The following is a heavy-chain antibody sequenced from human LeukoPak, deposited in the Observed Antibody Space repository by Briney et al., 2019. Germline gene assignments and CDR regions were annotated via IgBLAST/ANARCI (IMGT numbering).Heavy chain of an antibody. CDR1: GFTFSSHW. Sequence: GGSLRLSCAASGFTFSSHWMSWVRQAPGKGLEWVASIRQDESEIHYVDSVKGRFTISRDNAKDSLYLQMNSLRAEDTAVYYCARLQGDYTTYDCWSQGTLVTVSS. D-gene: IGHD2/OR15-2a*01. V-gene: IGHV3-7*01. CDR2: IRQDESEI. CDR3: ARLQGDYTTYDC. J-gene: IGHJ4*02.